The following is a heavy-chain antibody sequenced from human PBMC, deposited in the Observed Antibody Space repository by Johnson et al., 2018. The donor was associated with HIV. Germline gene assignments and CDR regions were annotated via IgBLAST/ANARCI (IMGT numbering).Heavy chain of an antibody. J-gene: IGHJ3*02. Sequence: QVQLVESGGGVVQPGRSLRLSCAASGFTFSTYGMHWVRQAPGKGLEWVAVMWYDGSNKYYADSVKGRFTISRDNSKNTLYLQMNSLRAEDTAVYYCAKWQGSSGAFDIWGQGTMVTVSS. V-gene: IGHV3-33*06. D-gene: IGHD2-15*01. CDR2: MWYDGSNK. CDR3: AKWQGSSGAFDI. CDR1: GFTFSTYG.